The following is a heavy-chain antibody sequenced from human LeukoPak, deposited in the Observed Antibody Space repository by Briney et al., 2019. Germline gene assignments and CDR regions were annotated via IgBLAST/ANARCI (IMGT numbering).Heavy chain of an antibody. J-gene: IGHJ4*02. CDR2: IYSGGST. CDR1: GFTVSSNY. Sequence: GGSVRLSCAASGFTVSSNYMSWVRQAPGKGLEWVSVIYSGGSTYYADSVKGRFTISRDNSKNTLYLQMNSLRAEDTAVYYCAREYCSGGSCYFDYWGQGTLVTVSS. V-gene: IGHV3-53*01. D-gene: IGHD2-15*01. CDR3: AREYCSGGSCYFDY.